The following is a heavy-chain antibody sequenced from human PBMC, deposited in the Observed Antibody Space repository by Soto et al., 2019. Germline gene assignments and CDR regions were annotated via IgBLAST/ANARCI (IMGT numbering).Heavy chain of an antibody. D-gene: IGHD3-9*01. J-gene: IGHJ4*02. CDR1: GYTFTSYY. Sequence: ASVKVSCKASGYTFTSYYMHWVRQAPGQGLEWMGIINPSGGSTSYAQKFQGRVTMARDTSTSTVYMELSSLRSEDTAMYYCARGGISVLRYFDWLLYLDYWGQGTLVTVSS. CDR3: ARGGISVLRYFDWLLYLDY. V-gene: IGHV1-46*03. CDR2: INPSGGST.